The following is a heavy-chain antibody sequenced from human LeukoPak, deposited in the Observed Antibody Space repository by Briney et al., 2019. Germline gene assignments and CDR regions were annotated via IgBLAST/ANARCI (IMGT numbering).Heavy chain of an antibody. CDR2: ISGSGSTI. D-gene: IGHD6-19*01. Sequence: GGSLRLSCAASGFTFSDYYMSWIRQAPGKGLEWVSYISGSGSTIYYADSVKGRFTISRDNAKNSLYLQMNSLRAEDTAVYYCARVKGHSSGWYGHGPFDYWGQGTLVTVSS. V-gene: IGHV3-11*04. J-gene: IGHJ4*02. CDR1: GFTFSDYY. CDR3: ARVKGHSSGWYGHGPFDY.